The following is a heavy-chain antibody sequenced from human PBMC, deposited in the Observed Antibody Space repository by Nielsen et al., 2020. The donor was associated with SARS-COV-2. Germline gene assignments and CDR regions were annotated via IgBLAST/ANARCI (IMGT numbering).Heavy chain of an antibody. V-gene: IGHV3-23*01. J-gene: IGHJ4*02. Sequence: GGSLRHSCAASGFPFRSYAMSGVRQAPGKGLEWVSAISGSGGSTYYADSVKGRFTISRDNSKNTLYLQMNSLRAEDTAVYYCAKGYSSSWYYFDYWGQGALVTVSS. D-gene: IGHD6-13*01. CDR1: GFPFRSYA. CDR2: ISGSGGST. CDR3: AKGYSSSWYYFDY.